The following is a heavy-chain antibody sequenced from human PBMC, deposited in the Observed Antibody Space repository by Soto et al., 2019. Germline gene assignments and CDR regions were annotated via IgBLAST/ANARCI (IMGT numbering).Heavy chain of an antibody. CDR2: IYPGDSDT. Sequence: PGESLKISCKGSGYSFTSYWIGWVRQMPGKGLEWMGIIYPGDSDTRYSPSFQGQVTISADKSISTAYLQWSSLKASDTAMYYCAGSGDIVVVPAASGMDVWGQGTTVTVS. J-gene: IGHJ6*02. D-gene: IGHD2-2*01. CDR1: GYSFTSYW. V-gene: IGHV5-51*01. CDR3: AGSGDIVVVPAASGMDV.